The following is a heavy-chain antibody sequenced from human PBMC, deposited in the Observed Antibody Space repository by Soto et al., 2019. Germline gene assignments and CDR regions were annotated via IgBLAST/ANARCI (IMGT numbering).Heavy chain of an antibody. CDR2: INHSGST. D-gene: IGHD3-10*01. V-gene: IGHV4-34*01. CDR1: GGSISGNY. Sequence: PSETLSLTCTVSGGSISGNYWTWIRQPPGKGLEWIGEINHSGSTNYNPSHKSRVTISVDTSKNQFSLKLSSVTAADTAVYYCARARLLWFGELSNYGMDVWGQGTTVTVSS. J-gene: IGHJ6*02. CDR3: ARARLLWFGELSNYGMDV.